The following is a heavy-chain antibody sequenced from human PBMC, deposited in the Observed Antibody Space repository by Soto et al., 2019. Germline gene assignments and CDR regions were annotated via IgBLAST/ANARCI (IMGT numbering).Heavy chain of an antibody. V-gene: IGHV1-69*13. J-gene: IGHJ4*02. CDR1: GGTFSSYA. D-gene: IGHD3-3*01. CDR3: ARDGDFWSGRPPYYFDY. CDR2: IIPIFGTA. Sequence: SVKVSCKASGGTFSSYAISWVRQAPGQGLEWMGGIIPIFGTANYAQKFQGRVTITADESTSTAYMELSSLRSEDTAVYYCARDGDFWSGRPPYYFDYWGQGTLVTVSS.